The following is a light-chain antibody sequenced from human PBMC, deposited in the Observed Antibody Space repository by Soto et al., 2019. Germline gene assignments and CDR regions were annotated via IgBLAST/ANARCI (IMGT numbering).Light chain of an antibody. Sequence: DIHMTQSPSTLSASAGDRVNITCQASQDISTWLAWYQQKPGKAPKLLIYKASSLESEVPSRFSGSGSGTEFTLTINSLQPDDFASYFCQQYNTYPFTFGQGTKLEIQ. CDR3: QQYNTYPFT. CDR1: QDISTW. CDR2: KAS. V-gene: IGKV1-5*03. J-gene: IGKJ2*01.